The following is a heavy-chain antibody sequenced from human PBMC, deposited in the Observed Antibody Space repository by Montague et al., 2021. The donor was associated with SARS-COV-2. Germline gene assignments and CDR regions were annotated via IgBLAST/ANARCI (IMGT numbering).Heavy chain of an antibody. Sequence: SLRLSCAASGFTFSSYSMNWVRQAPGKGLEWVSSISSSSSYIYYADSVKGRFTISRDNAKNSLYLQMNSLRAEDTAVYYCARDGSGYYDSSGNSDYWGQGTLVTVSS. V-gene: IGHV3-21*01. CDR3: ARDGSGYYDSSGNSDY. CDR2: ISSSSSYI. J-gene: IGHJ4*02. D-gene: IGHD3-22*01. CDR1: GFTFSSYS.